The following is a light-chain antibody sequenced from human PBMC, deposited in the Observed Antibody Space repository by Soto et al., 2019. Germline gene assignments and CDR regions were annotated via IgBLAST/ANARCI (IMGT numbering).Light chain of an antibody. CDR2: DDI. V-gene: IGLV3-21*02. Sequence: SYELTQAPSVSVAPGQTARVTCWGDNIGTKTVHWYQQRPGQAPVLVVYDDIDRPSGIPERFSGSNSGNTATLTITRVEAGDEADFYCQVWDNRTDHVVFGGGTKLTVL. CDR3: QVWDNRTDHVV. J-gene: IGLJ2*01. CDR1: NIGTKT.